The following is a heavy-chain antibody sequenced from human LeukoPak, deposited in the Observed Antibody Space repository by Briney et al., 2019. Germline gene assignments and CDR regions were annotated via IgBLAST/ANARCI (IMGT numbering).Heavy chain of an antibody. CDR1: GFIFNNYA. CDR3: AKGTMVRGLIITFLDF. J-gene: IGHJ4*02. CDR2: ISYDGSNK. Sequence: PGGSLRLSCAASGFIFNNYAIHWVRQAPGKGLEWVALISYDGSNKYYADSVKGRFTISRDNSKNTLYLQMNNLRAEDTAVYYCAKGTMVRGLIITFLDFWGQGTLVTVSS. V-gene: IGHV3-30*04. D-gene: IGHD3-10*01.